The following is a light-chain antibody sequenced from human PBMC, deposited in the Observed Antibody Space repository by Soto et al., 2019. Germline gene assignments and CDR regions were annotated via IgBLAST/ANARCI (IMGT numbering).Light chain of an antibody. Sequence: EIVLTQSPGTLSLSPGERATLSCRASQSISSAYFAWYQHKPGQAPSLLIYSTSLRATGIPDRFSGSGSGTDFTLSSSRLEPEDFAVYYCQQYGTSPMYSFGQGTKLEIK. V-gene: IGKV3-20*01. CDR3: QQYGTSPMYS. CDR2: STS. CDR1: QSISSAY. J-gene: IGKJ2*01.